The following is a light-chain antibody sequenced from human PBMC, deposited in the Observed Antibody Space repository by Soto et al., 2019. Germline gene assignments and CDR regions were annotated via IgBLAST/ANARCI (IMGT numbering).Light chain of an antibody. Sequence: DIVMTQSPATLSVSPGERATLSCRASLTVSTNLAWYQQKPGQAPRLLIYYTSTRATGIPARFSGSGSGKEFTLTITNLQSEDSAVYYCQQYNNWHPGATFGPGTKVEIK. J-gene: IGKJ3*01. V-gene: IGKV3-15*01. CDR3: QQYNNWHPGAT. CDR2: YTS. CDR1: LTVSTN.